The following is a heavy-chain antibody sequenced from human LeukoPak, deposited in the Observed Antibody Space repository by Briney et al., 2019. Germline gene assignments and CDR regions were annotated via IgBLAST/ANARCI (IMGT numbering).Heavy chain of an antibody. J-gene: IGHJ4*02. CDR2: ISSSSSYI. D-gene: IGHD3-9*01. Sequence: PGGSLRLSCAASGFTFSSYSMNWVRQAPGKGLEWVSSISSSSSYIYYADSVKGRFTISRDNAKNSLYLQMNSLRAEDTAVYYCAKGVSLRYFDWLSNYFDYWGQGTLVTVSS. V-gene: IGHV3-21*01. CDR1: GFTFSSYS. CDR3: AKGVSLRYFDWLSNYFDY.